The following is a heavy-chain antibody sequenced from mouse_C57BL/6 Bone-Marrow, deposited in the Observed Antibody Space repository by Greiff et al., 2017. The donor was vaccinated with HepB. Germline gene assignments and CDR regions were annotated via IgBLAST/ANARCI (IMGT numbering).Heavy chain of an antibody. D-gene: IGHD1-1*02. CDR1: GFTFSDYG. Sequence: EVKVVESGGGLVKPGGSLKLSCAASGFTFSDYGMHWVRQAPEKGLEWVAYISSGSSTIYYADTVKGRFTISRDNAKNTLFLQMTSLRSEDTAMYYCAREGVGSSFAYWGQGTLVTVSA. CDR2: ISSGSSTI. V-gene: IGHV5-17*01. J-gene: IGHJ3*01. CDR3: AREGVGSSFAY.